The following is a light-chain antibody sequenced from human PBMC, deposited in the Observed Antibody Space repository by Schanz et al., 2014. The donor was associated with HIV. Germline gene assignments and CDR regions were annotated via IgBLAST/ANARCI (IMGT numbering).Light chain of an antibody. CDR2: AAS. CDR1: QSISSY. Sequence: DIQMTQSPSSLSASVGDRVTIACRASQSISSYLNWYQQKPGKAPKSLIYAASNLRSGVPSRFSGSGSGTEFTLTISSLQPEDSATYYCQQYNSYPLTFGGGTKVEIK. CDR3: QQYNSYPLT. V-gene: IGKV1-16*01. J-gene: IGKJ4*01.